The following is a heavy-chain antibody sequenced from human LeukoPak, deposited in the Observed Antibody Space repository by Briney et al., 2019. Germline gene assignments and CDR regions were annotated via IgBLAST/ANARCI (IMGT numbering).Heavy chain of an antibody. V-gene: IGHV3-23*01. J-gene: IGHJ1*01. CDR1: GFTFSSYA. Sequence: VGSLRLSCAASGFTFSSYAMSWVRPAPGKGLEWVSAISGSGGSTYYADSVKGRFTISRDNAKDTLYLQMNSLRVEDTAVYYCAARVLGPKYFQHWGQGTLVTVSS. CDR3: AARVLGPKYFQH. CDR2: ISGSGGST.